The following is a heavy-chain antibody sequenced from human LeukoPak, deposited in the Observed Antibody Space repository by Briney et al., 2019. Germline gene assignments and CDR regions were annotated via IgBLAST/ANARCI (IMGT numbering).Heavy chain of an antibody. D-gene: IGHD1-7*01. J-gene: IGHJ5*02. CDR3: ARGELTQHWFDP. Sequence: PSETLSLTCAVYGGSFSGYYWSWIRQPPGKGLEWIGEINHSGSTNYNPSLKSRVTISVDPSKNQFSLKLSSGTAADTAEYYWARGELTQHWFDPWGQGTLVSVSS. V-gene: IGHV4-34*01. CDR2: INHSGST. CDR1: GGSFSGYY.